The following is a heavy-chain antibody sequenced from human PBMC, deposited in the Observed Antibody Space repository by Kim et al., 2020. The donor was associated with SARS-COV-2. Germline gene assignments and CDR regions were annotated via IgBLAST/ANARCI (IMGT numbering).Heavy chain of an antibody. D-gene: IGHD2-2*01. CDR2: IKSKTDGGTT. V-gene: IGHV3-15*01. J-gene: IGHJ3*02. CDR1: GFTFSNAW. Sequence: GGSLRLSCAASGFTFSNAWMSWVRQAPGKGLEWVGRIKSKTDGGTTDYAAPVKGRFTISRDDSKNTLYLQMNSLKTEDTAVYYCTTDFVTPDNIGYCSSTSCWGSGAFDIWGQGTMVTVSS. CDR3: TTDFVTPDNIGYCSSTSCWGSGAFDI.